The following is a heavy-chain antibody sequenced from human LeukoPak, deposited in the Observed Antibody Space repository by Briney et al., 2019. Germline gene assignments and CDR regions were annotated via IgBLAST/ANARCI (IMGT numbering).Heavy chain of an antibody. Sequence: ASVKVSCKASGYTFINYGIGWVRQAPGQGLEWMGWISPYNGKTKYAQNLQGRVTMTTDTSTSTAYMDLRSLTFDDTAVYYCARLPTIVAPAWTLQPFDPWGQGTLVIVSS. J-gene: IGHJ5*02. CDR3: ARLPTIVAPAWTLQPFDP. CDR2: ISPYNGKT. CDR1: GYTFINYG. V-gene: IGHV1-18*01. D-gene: IGHD2-2*01.